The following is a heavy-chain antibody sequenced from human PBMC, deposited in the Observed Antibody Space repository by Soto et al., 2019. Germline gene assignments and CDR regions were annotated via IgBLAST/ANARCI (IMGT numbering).Heavy chain of an antibody. D-gene: IGHD3-16*01. CDR2: INNSGDDT. J-gene: IGHJ4*02. CDR1: GFTFSSFA. Sequence: PGGSLRLSCAVSGFTFSSFAMNWVRQAPGKGLEWVSVINNSGDDTHDADSVKGRFTISRDNSQNTLFLKMKNLRVEDTAVYYCAKGEGTLPTAYIDCWGQGALVTVSS. V-gene: IGHV3-23*01. CDR3: AKGEGTLPTAYIDC.